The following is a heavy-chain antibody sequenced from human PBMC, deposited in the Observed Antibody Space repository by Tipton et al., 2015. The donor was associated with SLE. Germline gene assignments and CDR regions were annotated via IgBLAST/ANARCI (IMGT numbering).Heavy chain of an antibody. V-gene: IGHV3-30*03. Sequence: SLRLSCAASEFTFSSYGMHWVRQAPGKGLEWVAVISYDGSNKYYADSVKGRFTISRDNSKNTLYLQMNSLRAEDTAVYYCARDVVGPPVSYYGMDVWGQGTTVTVSS. D-gene: IGHD2-15*01. CDR3: ARDVVGPPVSYYGMDV. J-gene: IGHJ6*02. CDR2: ISYDGSNK. CDR1: EFTFSSYG.